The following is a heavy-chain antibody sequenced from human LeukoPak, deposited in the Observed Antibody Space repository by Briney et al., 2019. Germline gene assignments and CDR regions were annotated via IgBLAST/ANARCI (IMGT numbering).Heavy chain of an antibody. D-gene: IGHD3-22*01. CDR1: GYTFTSYV. V-gene: IGHV1-18*01. CDR2: ISAYNGNT. CDR3: ARDSEDTMIVVVITPLGY. Sequence: ASVKVSCKASGYTFTSYVISWVRQAPGQGLEWMGWISAYNGNTNYAQKLQGRVTMTTDTSTSTAYMELRSLRSDDTAVYYCARDSEDTMIVVVITPLGYWGQGTLVTVSS. J-gene: IGHJ4*02.